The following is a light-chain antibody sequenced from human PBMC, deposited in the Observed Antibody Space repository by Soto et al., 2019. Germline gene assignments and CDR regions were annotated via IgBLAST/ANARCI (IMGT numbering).Light chain of an antibody. V-gene: IGKV1-27*01. CDR2: GAS. CDR3: QKYNSAPWT. J-gene: IGKJ1*01. Sequence: DIQMTQSPSSLSASGGDRVTITCRASQGISNSLAWYQQKPGKVPKLLIYGASTLQSGVPSRFSGSGSGTDFTLTISSLQPEDVTTYYCQKYNSAPWTCGQGTKVDIK. CDR1: QGISNS.